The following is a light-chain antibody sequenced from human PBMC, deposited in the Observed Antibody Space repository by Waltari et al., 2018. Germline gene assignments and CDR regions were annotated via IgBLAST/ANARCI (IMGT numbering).Light chain of an antibody. CDR2: DAS. Sequence: TVLTQSPATLSLSPGDRATLSCRASHSVNWYLAWYQQRPGQVPRLLIYDASNRATGIPARFSGSGSETDFTLTISSLQPEDSAVYYCQQRRNWPLTFGGGTKVEIK. CDR1: HSVNWY. V-gene: IGKV3-11*01. J-gene: IGKJ4*01. CDR3: QQRRNWPLT.